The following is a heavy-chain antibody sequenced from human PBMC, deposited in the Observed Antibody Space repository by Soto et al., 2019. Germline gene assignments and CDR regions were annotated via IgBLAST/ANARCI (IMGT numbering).Heavy chain of an antibody. CDR2: IYYSGST. CDR1: GGSIGSYY. V-gene: IGHV4-59*01. CDR3: ARGTAIPTYFDY. Sequence: PSETLSLTCTVSGGSIGSYYWSWIRQPPGKGLEWIGYIYYSGSTNYNPSLESRVTISVDTSKNQFSLKLSSVTAADTAVYYCARGTAIPTYFDYWGQGTLVTVSS. J-gene: IGHJ4*02. D-gene: IGHD5-18*01.